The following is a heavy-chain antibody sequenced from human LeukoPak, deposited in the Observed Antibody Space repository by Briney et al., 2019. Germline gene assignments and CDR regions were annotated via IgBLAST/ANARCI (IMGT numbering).Heavy chain of an antibody. J-gene: IGHJ4*02. CDR1: GGSISSGGYY. Sequence: SQTLSLTCTVSGGSISSGGYYWSWIRQHPGKGLEWIGYIYYSGSTYYNPSLKSRVTISVDTSKNQFSLKLSSVTAADTAVYYCPGDRLEYLDYWGQGTLVTVSS. CDR2: IYYSGST. V-gene: IGHV4-31*03. CDR3: PGDRLEYLDY. D-gene: IGHD1-1*01.